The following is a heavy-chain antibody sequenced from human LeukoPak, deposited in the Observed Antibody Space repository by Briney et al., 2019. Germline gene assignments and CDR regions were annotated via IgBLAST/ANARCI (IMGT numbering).Heavy chain of an antibody. CDR2: ISNNGGSS. CDR1: GFTFSAYA. D-gene: IGHD4-17*01. J-gene: IGHJ4*02. V-gene: IGHV3-64D*09. Sequence: PGGSLRLSCSASGFTFSAYAMYWVRQAPGKGLEYVSGISNNGGSSFYADSVKGRFTISRDNSKNTLYLQMSSLRAEDTAVYYCARAAGYGDYRCFDYWGQGTLVTVSS. CDR3: ARAAGYGDYRCFDY.